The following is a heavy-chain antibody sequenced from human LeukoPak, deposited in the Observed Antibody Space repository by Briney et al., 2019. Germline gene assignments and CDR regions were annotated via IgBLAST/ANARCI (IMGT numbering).Heavy chain of an antibody. J-gene: IGHJ4*02. CDR2: ISYDGSNK. CDR3: AKVPTQTVTTSYFDY. D-gene: IGHD4-17*01. CDR1: GFTFSSYG. Sequence: GGSLRLSCAASGFTFSSYGMHWVRQAPGKGLEWVAVISYDGSNKYYADSVKGRFTISRDNSKNTLYLQMNSLRAEDTAVYYCAKVPTQTVTTSYFDYWGQGTLVTVSS. V-gene: IGHV3-30*18.